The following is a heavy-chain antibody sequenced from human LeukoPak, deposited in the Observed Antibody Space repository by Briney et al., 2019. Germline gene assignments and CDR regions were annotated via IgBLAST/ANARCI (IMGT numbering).Heavy chain of an antibody. Sequence: PGGSLRLSCVTSGFIFSDYYMSWIRQAPGKRLEWVSYISSSGRTIYYADSVKGRFTVSRDNAKNSLYLQMNSLRAEDTAVYYCARHLSPRRGSVNYYKPHRGIDPWGQGTLVTVSS. J-gene: IGHJ5*02. CDR2: ISSSGRTI. D-gene: IGHD3-10*01. CDR3: ARHLSPRRGSVNYYKPHRGIDP. CDR1: GFIFSDYY. V-gene: IGHV3-11*04.